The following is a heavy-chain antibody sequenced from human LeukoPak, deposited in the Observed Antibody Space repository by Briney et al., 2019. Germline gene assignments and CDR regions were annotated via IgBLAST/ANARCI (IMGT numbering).Heavy chain of an antibody. CDR2: IYYSGST. D-gene: IGHD3-10*01. CDR3: VGLWFGGGYFDY. CDR1: GGSISSYY. J-gene: IGHJ4*02. V-gene: IGHV4-59*01. Sequence: SETLSLTCTVSGGSISSYYWSWIRQPPGKGLEWIGYIYYSGSTNYNPSLKSRVTISVDTSKNQFSLKLSSVTAADTAVYYCVGLWFGGGYFDYWGQGTLVTVSS.